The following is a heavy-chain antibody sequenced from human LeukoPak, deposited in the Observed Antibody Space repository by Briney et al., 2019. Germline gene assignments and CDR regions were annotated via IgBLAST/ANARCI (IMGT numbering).Heavy chain of an antibody. D-gene: IGHD3-16*02. V-gene: IGHV4-39*01. J-gene: IGHJ4*02. CDR3: VIHRSYDYVWGSHRYGYHFEY. Sequence: SETLSLTCTVSGGSISSSSYYWGWIRQPPGKGLEWIGRIYYSGSTYYNPSLKSRVTISVDTSKNQFSLKLSSVTAADTAVYYCVIHRSYDYVWGSHRYGYHFEYWGQGTGVTVSS. CDR1: GGSISSSSYY. CDR2: IYYSGST.